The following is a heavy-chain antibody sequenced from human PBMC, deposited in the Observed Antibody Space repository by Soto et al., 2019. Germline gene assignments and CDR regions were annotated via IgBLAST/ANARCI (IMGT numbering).Heavy chain of an antibody. CDR3: ARDSGSSCSAFDY. V-gene: IGHV4-31*03. Sequence: QVQLQESGPGLVKPSQTLSLTCTVSGGSISSCGYYWSWIRQHPGKALEWIGYIYYSGSTKYNPSLKIRVTISVDTSKNQFSLKLSSVTAADTGVYYCARDSGSSCSAFDYWGQGTLVTVSS. J-gene: IGHJ4*02. CDR2: IYYSGST. D-gene: IGHD3-22*01. CDR1: GGSISSCGYY.